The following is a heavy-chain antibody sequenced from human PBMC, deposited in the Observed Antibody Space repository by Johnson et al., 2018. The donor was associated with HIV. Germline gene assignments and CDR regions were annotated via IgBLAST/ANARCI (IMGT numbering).Heavy chain of an antibody. CDR1: GFTFTNYW. J-gene: IGHJ3*02. D-gene: IGHD3-3*01. CDR3: AKDVLQFRRGAFDI. V-gene: IGHV3-30*02. Sequence: QVQLVESGGGLVQPGGSLRLSCGVSGFTFTNYWLHWVRQAPGKGLEWVAFIRYDGSNKYYADSVKGRFTISRDNSKNTLYLQMNSLRAEDTAVYYCAKDVLQFRRGAFDIWGQGTMVTVSS. CDR2: IRYDGSNK.